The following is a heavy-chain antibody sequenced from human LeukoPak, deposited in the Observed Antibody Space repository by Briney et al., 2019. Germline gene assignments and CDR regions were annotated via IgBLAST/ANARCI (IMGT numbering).Heavy chain of an antibody. V-gene: IGHV3-23*01. D-gene: IGHD4-11*01. Sequence: GGSLRLSCAASGFTSGDYGMGWVRQAPGKGLEWVSSISANGRNTYYADSVKGRFTISRDNSNNMVFLQMNNLTAENTAVYYGARYIRTLEDSNYYGWFDPWGQGTLVTVSS. J-gene: IGHJ5*02. CDR1: GFTSGDYG. CDR3: ARYIRTLEDSNYYGWFDP. CDR2: ISANGRNT.